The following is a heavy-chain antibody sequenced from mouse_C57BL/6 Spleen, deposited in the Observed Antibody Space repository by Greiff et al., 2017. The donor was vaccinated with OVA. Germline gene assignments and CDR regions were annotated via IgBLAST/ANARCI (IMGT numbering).Heavy chain of an antibody. CDR2: INPNNGGT. CDR1: GYTFTDYY. J-gene: IGHJ4*01. V-gene: IGHV1-26*01. D-gene: IGHD1-1*01. CDR3: ARDGSRDYYAMDY. Sequence: EVQLQQSGPELVKPGASVKISCKASGYTFTDYYMNWVKQSHGKSLEWIGDINPNNGGTSYNQKFKGKATLTVDKSSSTAYMELRSLTSEDSAVYYCARDGSRDYYAMDYWGQGTSVTVSS.